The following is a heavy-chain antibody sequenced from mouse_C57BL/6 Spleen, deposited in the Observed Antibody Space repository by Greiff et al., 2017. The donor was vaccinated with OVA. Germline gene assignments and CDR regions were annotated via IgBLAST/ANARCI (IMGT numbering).Heavy chain of an antibody. CDR1: GYTFTSYW. D-gene: IGHD1-1*01. Sequence: QVQLQQPGAELVKPGASVKMSCKASGYTFTSYWITWVKQRPGQGLEWIGDIYPGSGSTNYNEKFKSKATLTVDTSSSTAYMQLRSLTSEDSAVYYCTFHYYGSSYYYFDYWGQGTTLTVSS. V-gene: IGHV1-55*01. J-gene: IGHJ2*01. CDR3: TFHYYGSSYYYFDY. CDR2: IYPGSGST.